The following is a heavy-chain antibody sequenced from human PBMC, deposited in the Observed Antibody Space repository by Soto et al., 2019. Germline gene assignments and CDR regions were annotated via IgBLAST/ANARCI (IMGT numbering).Heavy chain of an antibody. CDR2: IYYSGST. Sequence: PSETLSLTCTVSGGSISSGGYYWSWILQHPGKGLEWIGYIYYSGSTYYNPSLKSRVTISVDTSKNQFSLKLSSVTAADTAVYYCARGSRDCYFDYWGQGTLVTVSS. J-gene: IGHJ4*02. CDR1: GGSISSGGYY. D-gene: IGHD2-21*02. V-gene: IGHV4-31*03. CDR3: ARGSRDCYFDY.